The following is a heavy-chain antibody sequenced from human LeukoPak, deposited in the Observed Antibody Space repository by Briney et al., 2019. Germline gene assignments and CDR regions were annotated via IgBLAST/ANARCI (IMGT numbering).Heavy chain of an antibody. CDR3: ARDSWELLLWDAFDI. Sequence: GGSLRLSCGASGFTFSNYAMHWVRQAPGKGLEWVAVISYDGSNKYYADSVKGRFTISRDNSKNTLYLQMNSLRAEDTAVYYCARDSWELLLWDAFDIWGQGTMVTVSS. CDR1: GFTFSNYA. CDR2: ISYDGSNK. V-gene: IGHV3-30-3*01. D-gene: IGHD1-26*01. J-gene: IGHJ3*02.